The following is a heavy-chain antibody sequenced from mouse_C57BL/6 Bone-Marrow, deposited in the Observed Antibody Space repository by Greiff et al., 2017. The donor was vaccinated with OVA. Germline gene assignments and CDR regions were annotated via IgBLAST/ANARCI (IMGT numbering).Heavy chain of an antibody. CDR2: IDPEDGET. D-gene: IGHD1-1*01. Sequence: EVQLQQSGAELVKPGASVKLSCTASGFNIKDYYMHWVKQRTEQGLEWIGRIDPEDGETKYAPKFKGKATITADTSSNTAYLQLSSLTSEDAAVYYCARKAFITTVVAKGYWGQGTTLTVSS. V-gene: IGHV14-2*01. J-gene: IGHJ2*01. CDR3: ARKAFITTVVAKGY. CDR1: GFNIKDYY.